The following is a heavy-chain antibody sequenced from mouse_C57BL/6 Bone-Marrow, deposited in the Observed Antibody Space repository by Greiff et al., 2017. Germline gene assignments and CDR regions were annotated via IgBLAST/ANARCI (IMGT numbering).Heavy chain of an antibody. V-gene: IGHV14-4*01. J-gene: IGHJ2*01. CDR1: GFNIKDDY. CDR3: SSFVGNYFDF. D-gene: IGHD1-1*02. CDR2: IDPEIGDT. Sequence: VQLKESGAELVRPGASVKLSCTASGFNIKDDYIHWVKQRPEQGLEWIGWIDPEIGDTEYASKFQGKATITSDTYSNTAYLQLSSLTSEDTAVYYCSSFVGNYFDFWGQGTPLPVAS.